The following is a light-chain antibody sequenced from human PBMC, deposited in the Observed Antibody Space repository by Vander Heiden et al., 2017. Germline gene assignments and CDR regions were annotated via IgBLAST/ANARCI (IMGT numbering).Light chain of an antibody. J-gene: IGKJ1*01. Sequence: DIQMTQSPSTLSASVGDRVSITCRASQSISSWLAWYQQKPGKAPKVVIYKASSLESGVPTRFSGSGYGTEFTLTISILLPDDFATYYCQQVNSYPWTFGQGTKVEIK. V-gene: IGKV1-5*03. CDR1: QSISSW. CDR2: KAS. CDR3: QQVNSYPWT.